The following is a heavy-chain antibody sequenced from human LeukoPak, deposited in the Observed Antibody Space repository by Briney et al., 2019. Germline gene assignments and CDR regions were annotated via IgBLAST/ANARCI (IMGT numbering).Heavy chain of an antibody. J-gene: IGHJ5*02. CDR2: IYYSGST. CDR3: AREPRERYSYGYRWFDP. V-gene: IGHV4-31*03. CDR1: GGSISSGGYY. Sequence: RPSETLSLTCTVSGGSISSGGYYWSWLRQHPGKGLEWIGYIYYSGSTYYNPSLKSRVTISVDTSKNQFSLKLSSVTAADTAVYYCAREPRERYSYGYRWFDPWGQGTLVTVSS. D-gene: IGHD5-18*01.